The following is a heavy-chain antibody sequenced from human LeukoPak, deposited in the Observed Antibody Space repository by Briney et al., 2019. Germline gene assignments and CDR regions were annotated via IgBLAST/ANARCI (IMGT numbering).Heavy chain of an antibody. CDR2: ISCKAHGGTT. V-gene: IGHV3-49*04. Sequence: GRSLRLSCIASGFTFGDYAMSWVRQAPGKGLEWVGFISCKAHGGTTEYAASVKSRFSISRDDSKSIAYLQMNSLRTEDTAVFYCTRDCSGGSCWGDAFDIWGQGTMVTVSS. J-gene: IGHJ3*02. CDR3: TRDCSGGSCWGDAFDI. CDR1: GFTFGDYA. D-gene: IGHD2-15*01.